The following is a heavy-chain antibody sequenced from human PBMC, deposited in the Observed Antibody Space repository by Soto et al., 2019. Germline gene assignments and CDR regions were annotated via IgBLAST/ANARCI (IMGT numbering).Heavy chain of an antibody. D-gene: IGHD6-19*01. V-gene: IGHV4-61*01. CDR2: IYYSGST. J-gene: IGHJ6*02. CDR1: GGSVSSGSYY. Sequence: SETLSLTCTVSGGSVSSGSYYWSWIRQPPGKGLEWIGYIYYSGSTNYNPSLKSRVTISVDTSKNQFSLKLSSVTAADTAVYYCARDKFSSGWHPYGMDVWGQGTTVTVSS. CDR3: ARDKFSSGWHPYGMDV.